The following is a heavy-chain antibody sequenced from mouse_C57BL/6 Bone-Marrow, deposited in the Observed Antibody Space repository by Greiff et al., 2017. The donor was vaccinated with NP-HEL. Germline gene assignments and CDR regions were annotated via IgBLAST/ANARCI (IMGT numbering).Heavy chain of an antibody. D-gene: IGHD2-5*01. CDR2: IDPENGDT. CDR3: TDYYSNYVRFAY. Sequence: VQLQQSGAELVRPGASVKLSCTASGFNIKDDYMHWVKQRPEQGLEWIGWIDPENGDTEYASKFQGKATITADTSSNTAYLQLSSLTSEDTAVYYCTDYYSNYVRFAYWGQGTLVTVSA. V-gene: IGHV14-4*01. J-gene: IGHJ3*01. CDR1: GFNIKDDY.